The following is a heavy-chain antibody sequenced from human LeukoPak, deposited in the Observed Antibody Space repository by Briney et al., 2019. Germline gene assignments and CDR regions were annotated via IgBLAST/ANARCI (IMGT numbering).Heavy chain of an antibody. CDR3: ARHPYDSLTGPSFDY. V-gene: IGHV3-74*01. D-gene: IGHD3-9*01. CDR1: GFTFSSDW. J-gene: IGHJ4*02. CDR2: INRDGRST. Sequence: PGGSLRLSCAASGFTFSSDWMHWVRQAPGKGLVWVSRINRDGRSTTYADSVKGRFTISRDNAKNTLYLQMNSLRAEDTAVYYCARHPYDSLTGPSFDYWCQGTLVTVSS.